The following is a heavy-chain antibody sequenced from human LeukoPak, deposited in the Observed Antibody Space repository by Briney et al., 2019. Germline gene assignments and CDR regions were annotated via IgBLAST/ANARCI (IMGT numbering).Heavy chain of an antibody. CDR1: GGSISSSSYY. J-gene: IGHJ6*02. V-gene: IGHV4-39*01. D-gene: IGHD1/OR15-1a*01. CDR2: IYYSGST. Sequence: SETLSLTCTVSGGSISSSSYYWGWVRQPPGKGLEWIGSIYYSGSTYYSPSLNGRVTMSIDTSKNQFSLKLTSVTAADTAVYYCARLSYNWNTGYWGQGTLVTVSSGMDVWGQGTTVTVSS. CDR3: ARLSYNWNTGYWGQGTLVTVSSGMDV.